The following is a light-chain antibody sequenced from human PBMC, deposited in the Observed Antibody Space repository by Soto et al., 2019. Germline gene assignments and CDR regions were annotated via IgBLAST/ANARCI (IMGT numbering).Light chain of an antibody. CDR2: GAS. J-gene: IGKJ1*01. V-gene: IGKV3-20*01. Sequence: TQSPATLSVSPGDRATLSCRASQSINSNLAWYQQKPGQAPRRLIYGASSRATGIPDRFSGSGSGTDFTLTISRLEPEDFAVYYCQQYGSSPWTFGQGTKVDTK. CDR1: QSINSN. CDR3: QQYGSSPWT.